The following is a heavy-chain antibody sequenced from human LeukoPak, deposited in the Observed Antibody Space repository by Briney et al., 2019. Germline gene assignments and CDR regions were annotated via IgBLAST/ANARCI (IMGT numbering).Heavy chain of an antibody. J-gene: IGHJ6*03. CDR1: GFDFNNYN. Sequence: PGGSLRLSCIASGFDFNNYNLNWVRQAQGKGLEWVASMSTTGKYIYYADSVKGRFTISRDNAKNSQFLQMDSMRVEDTAVYYCAGVAMTSGGDRGYFYFYYMDVWGKGTMVTVSS. D-gene: IGHD3-10*01. V-gene: IGHV3-21*01. CDR2: MSTTGKYI. CDR3: AGVAMTSGGDRGYFYFYYMDV.